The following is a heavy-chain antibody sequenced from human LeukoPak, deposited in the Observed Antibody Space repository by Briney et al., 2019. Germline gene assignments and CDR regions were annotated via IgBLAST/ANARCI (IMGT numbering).Heavy chain of an antibody. J-gene: IGHJ6*04. Sequence: GGSLRLSCAASGFTFSSYEMNWVRQAPGKGLEWVSYISSGGSTIYYADSVKGRFTISRDNAKNSLYLQMNSLRAEDTAVYYCAELGITMIGGVWGKGTTVTISS. CDR1: GFTFSSYE. CDR2: ISSGGSTI. CDR3: AELGITMIGGV. D-gene: IGHD3-10*02. V-gene: IGHV3-48*03.